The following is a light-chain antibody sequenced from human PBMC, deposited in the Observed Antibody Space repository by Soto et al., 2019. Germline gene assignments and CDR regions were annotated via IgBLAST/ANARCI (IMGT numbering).Light chain of an antibody. J-gene: IGKJ2*01. Sequence: DIQVTQSPSSLSASIGDRVTITCRASQSISTFLNWYQQKPGKAPNLLIYVASKLQTGVPSRFSGRGSGTDFSLTISSLQHEDVATYYCQQSYRAPYTFGQGTTLESK. CDR1: QSISTF. V-gene: IGKV1-39*01. CDR3: QQSYRAPYT. CDR2: VAS.